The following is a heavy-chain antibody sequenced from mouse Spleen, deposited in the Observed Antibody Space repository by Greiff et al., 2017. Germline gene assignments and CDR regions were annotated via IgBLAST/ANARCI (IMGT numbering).Heavy chain of an antibody. CDR1: GFTFSSYG. Sequence: EVKLQESGGDLVKPGGSLKLSCAASGFTFSSYGMSWVRQTPDKRLEWVATISSGGSYTYYPDSVKGRFTISRDNAKNTLYLQMSSLKSEDTAMYYCARHVEAMDYWGQGTSVTVSS. CDR2: ISSGGSYT. V-gene: IGHV5-6*01. CDR3: ARHVEAMDY. D-gene: IGHD6-1*01. J-gene: IGHJ4*01.